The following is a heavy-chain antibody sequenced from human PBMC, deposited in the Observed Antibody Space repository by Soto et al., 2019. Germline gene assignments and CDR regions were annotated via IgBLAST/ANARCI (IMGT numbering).Heavy chain of an antibody. CDR2: ISGSGGST. V-gene: IGHV3-23*01. CDR1: GFTFRSYA. CDR3: TTVAATFSYSSSWAPYYYYYGMDV. Sequence: GGSLGLSCAASGFTFRSYAMSWVRQAPGKGLEWVSSISGSGGSTYYADSVKGRFTISRDDSKNTLYLQMNSLKTEDTAVYYCTTVAATFSYSSSWAPYYYYYGMDVWGQGTTVTVSS. D-gene: IGHD6-13*01. J-gene: IGHJ6*02.